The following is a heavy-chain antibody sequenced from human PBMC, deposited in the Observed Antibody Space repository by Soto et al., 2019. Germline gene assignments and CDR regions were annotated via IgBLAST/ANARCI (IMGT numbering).Heavy chain of an antibody. J-gene: IGHJ4*02. CDR2: IYSGGST. V-gene: IGHV3-66*01. D-gene: IGHD6-19*01. CDR1: GFTVSSNY. Sequence: EVQLVESGGGLVQPGGSLRLSCAASGFTVSSNYMSWVRQAPGKGLEWVSVIYSGGSTYYADSVKGRFTISRDNSKNTLYLQMNSMRAEDTAVYYCERDYSSGWYYVYWGQGTLVTVSS. CDR3: ERDYSSGWYYVY.